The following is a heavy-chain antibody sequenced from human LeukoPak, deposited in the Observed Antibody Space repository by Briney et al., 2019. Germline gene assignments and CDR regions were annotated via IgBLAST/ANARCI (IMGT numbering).Heavy chain of an antibody. Sequence: PGGSLRLSCTASGFTFGDYAMSWFRQAPGKGLEWVGFIRSKAYGGTTEYAASVKGRFTISRDDSKSIAYLQMNSLKTEDTAVYYCTSARGVVVPAAMRWGQGTLVTVSS. CDR2: IRSKAYGGTT. V-gene: IGHV3-49*03. J-gene: IGHJ4*02. CDR1: GFTFGDYA. D-gene: IGHD2-2*01. CDR3: TSARGVVVPAAMR.